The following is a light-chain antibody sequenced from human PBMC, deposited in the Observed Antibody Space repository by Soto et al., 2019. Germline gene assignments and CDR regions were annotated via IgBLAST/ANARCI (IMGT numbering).Light chain of an antibody. CDR2: GAS. V-gene: IGKV3D-20*02. J-gene: IGKJ5*01. Sequence: EIVLTQSPGTLSLSPGERATLSCRASQSVSSNLAWYQQKPGQAPRLLIYGASNRATGIPDRFSGSGSGTDFTLTISRLEPEDFAVYYCQQRRYWQVTFGQGTRLEIK. CDR3: QQRRYWQVT. CDR1: QSVSSN.